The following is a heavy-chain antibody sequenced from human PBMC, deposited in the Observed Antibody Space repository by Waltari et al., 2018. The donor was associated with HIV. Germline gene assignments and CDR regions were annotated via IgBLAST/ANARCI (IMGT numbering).Heavy chain of an antibody. CDR2: INDGGRT. J-gene: IGHJ4*02. V-gene: IGHV4-34*02. Sequence: QVQLQQWGAGLLKPSETLSLTCAVYGPSFSNNHWTWIRQPPGKGLEWIGEINDGGRTNYNPSLGRRFTMSVDRSKNQFSLKRKSVTAADTAVYYCATYIILATGTHFDSWGQGTQVIVST. CDR3: ATYIILATGTHFDS. CDR1: GPSFSNNH. D-gene: IGHD3-16*01.